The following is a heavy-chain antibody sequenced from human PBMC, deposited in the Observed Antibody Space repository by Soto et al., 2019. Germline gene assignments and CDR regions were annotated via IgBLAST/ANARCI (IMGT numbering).Heavy chain of an antibody. J-gene: IGHJ4*02. Sequence: QVQLVQSGAEVRKPGSSVKVSCKTSGGSFSKYAITWVRQAPGQGLEWMGGIIPLFGTANYAQKFQGRVTITADESTSTTYIELSSLRSEDTAVYYCARIGSREGADFDHWGQGTLVSVSS. V-gene: IGHV1-69*12. CDR1: GGSFSKYA. D-gene: IGHD1-26*01. CDR2: IIPLFGTA. CDR3: ARIGSREGADFDH.